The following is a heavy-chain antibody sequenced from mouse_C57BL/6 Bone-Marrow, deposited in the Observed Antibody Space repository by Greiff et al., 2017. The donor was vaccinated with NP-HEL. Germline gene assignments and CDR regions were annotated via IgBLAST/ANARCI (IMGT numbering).Heavy chain of an antibody. CDR3: ARSGDAYYFDY. J-gene: IGHJ2*01. D-gene: IGHD3-1*01. CDR2: INPGSGGT. V-gene: IGHV1-54*01. CDR1: GYAFTNYL. Sequence: VQLQQSGAELVRPGTSVKVSCKASGYAFTNYLIEWVKQRPGQGLEWIGVINPGSGGTNYNEKFKGKATLTADKSSSTAYMQLSSLTSEDSAVYFWARSGDAYYFDYWGQGTTLTVSS.